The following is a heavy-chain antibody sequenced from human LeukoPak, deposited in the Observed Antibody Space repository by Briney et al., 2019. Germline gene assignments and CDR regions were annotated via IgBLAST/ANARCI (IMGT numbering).Heavy chain of an antibody. J-gene: IGHJ4*02. CDR3: ARGENGFLEWLSEI. D-gene: IGHD3-3*01. CDR1: GGTFSGFT. Sequence: SVKVSCKASGGTFSGFTISWVPLAPGQGLEWIGRTIAMFGTSEYAQKFQGRVTITTDEPTTTAYMELSSLRYEDTAESYSARGENGFLEWLSEIWGQGTLVTVSS. V-gene: IGHV1-69*05. CDR2: TIAMFGTS.